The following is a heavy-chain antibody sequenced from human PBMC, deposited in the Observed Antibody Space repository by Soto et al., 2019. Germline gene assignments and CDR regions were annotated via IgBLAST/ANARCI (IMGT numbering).Heavy chain of an antibody. CDR1: GFTFSSND. V-gene: IGHV3-23*01. Sequence: GGSLRLSCAASGFTFSSNDMTWVRQAPGKGLEWVSTIDGSGATTYYADFVEGRFTVSRDNYKNTVYVQMNNLRADDTALYYCAKNSSWFDSWGQGPPVTVSS. CDR2: IDGSGATT. CDR3: AKNSSWFDS. J-gene: IGHJ5*01.